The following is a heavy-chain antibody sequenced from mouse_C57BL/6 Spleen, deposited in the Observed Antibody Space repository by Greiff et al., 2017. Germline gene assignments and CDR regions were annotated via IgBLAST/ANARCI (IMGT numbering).Heavy chain of an antibody. J-gene: IGHJ4*01. CDR2: ISGGGGNT. CDR1: GFTFSSYT. D-gene: IGHD2-4*01. V-gene: IGHV5-9*01. CDR3: AIYYDYDVYAMDY. Sequence: DVKLQESGGGLVKPGGSLKLSCAASGFTFSSYTMSWVRQTPEKRLEWVATISGGGGNTYYPDSVKGRFTISRDNAKNTLYLQMSSLRSEDTALYYCAIYYDYDVYAMDYWGQGTSVTVSS.